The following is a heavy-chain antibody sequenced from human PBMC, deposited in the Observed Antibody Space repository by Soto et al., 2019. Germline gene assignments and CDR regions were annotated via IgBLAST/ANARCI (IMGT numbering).Heavy chain of an antibody. CDR2: INAGNGNT. J-gene: IGHJ4*02. Sequence: ASVKVSCKASGYTFTGYAMHWVRQAPGQRLEWMGWINAGNGNTKYSQKFQARVTTTRDTSASTAYMELSSLRSEDTAVYYCARAVAVPADFDYWGQGTLVTVSS. D-gene: IGHD6-19*01. CDR3: ARAVAVPADFDY. CDR1: GYTFTGYA. V-gene: IGHV1-3*01.